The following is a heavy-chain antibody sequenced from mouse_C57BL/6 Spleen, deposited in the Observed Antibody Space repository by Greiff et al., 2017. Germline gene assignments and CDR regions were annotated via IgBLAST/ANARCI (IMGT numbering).Heavy chain of an antibody. Sequence: VQLKQSGPELVKPGASVKIPCKASGYTFTDYNMDWVKQSHGKSLEWIGDINPNNGGTIYNQKFKGKATLTVDKSSSTASMELRSLTSEDTAVYYCARPDYSGSSFWYFDVWGTGTTVTVSA. CDR3: ARPDYSGSSFWYFDV. V-gene: IGHV1-18*01. D-gene: IGHD1-1*01. CDR1: GYTFTDYN. CDR2: INPNNGGT. J-gene: IGHJ1*03.